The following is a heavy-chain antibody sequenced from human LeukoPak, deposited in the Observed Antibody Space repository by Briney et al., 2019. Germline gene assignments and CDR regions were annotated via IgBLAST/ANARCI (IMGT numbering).Heavy chain of an antibody. CDR2: ISYDGSNK. J-gene: IGHJ6*02. V-gene: IGHV3-30-3*01. CDR1: GFTFSSHA. Sequence: GGSLRLSCAASGFTFSSHAMHWVRQAPGKGLEWVAVISYDGSNKYYADSVKGRFTISRDNSKNTLYLQMNSLRAEDTAVYYCARDTGYCSSTSCSGDGMDVWGQGTTVTVSS. CDR3: ARDTGYCSSTSCSGDGMDV. D-gene: IGHD2-2*01.